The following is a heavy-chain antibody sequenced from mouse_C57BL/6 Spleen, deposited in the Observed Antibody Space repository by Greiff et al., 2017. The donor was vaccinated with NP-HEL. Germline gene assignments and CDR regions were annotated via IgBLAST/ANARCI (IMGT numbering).Heavy chain of an antibody. Sequence: EVHLVESEGGLVQPGSSMKLSCTASGFTFSDYYMAWVRQVPEKGLEWVANINYDGSSTYYLDSLKSRFIISRDNAKNILYLQMSSLKSEDTATYYCARGILSGFDYWGQGTTLTVSS. CDR1: GFTFSDYY. V-gene: IGHV5-16*01. CDR2: INYDGSST. D-gene: IGHD1-1*02. J-gene: IGHJ2*01. CDR3: ARGILSGFDY.